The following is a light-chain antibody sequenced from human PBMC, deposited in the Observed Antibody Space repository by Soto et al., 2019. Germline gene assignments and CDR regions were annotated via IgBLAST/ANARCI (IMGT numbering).Light chain of an antibody. CDR3: QQLQDSPLT. CDR1: QGINSY. V-gene: IGKV1-9*01. J-gene: IGKJ4*01. Sequence: DIQLTQSPSFLSASVGDRVTITCRASQGINSYLAWYQQKPRKAPNLLIYGASTLQSGVPSRFSGSGSGTEFTLTVSSLQPEDSATYYCQQLQDSPLTFGGGTKVEIK. CDR2: GAS.